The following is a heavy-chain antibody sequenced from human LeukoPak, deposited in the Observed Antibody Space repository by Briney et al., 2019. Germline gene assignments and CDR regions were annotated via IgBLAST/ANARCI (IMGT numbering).Heavy chain of an antibody. CDR2: INHSGST. CDR1: GGSFSGYY. D-gene: IGHD2-21*02. Sequence: SETLSLTCAVYGGSFSGYYWSWIRQPPGKGLEWVGEINHSGSTNYNPSLKSRFTISVDTSKNQFSLKLSSVTAADTAVYYCARVADCGGDCYQGGPYYWGQGTLVTVSS. J-gene: IGHJ4*02. CDR3: ARVADCGGDCYQGGPYY. V-gene: IGHV4-34*01.